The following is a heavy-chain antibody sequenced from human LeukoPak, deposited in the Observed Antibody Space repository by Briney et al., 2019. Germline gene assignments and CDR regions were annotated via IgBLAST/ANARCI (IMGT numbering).Heavy chain of an antibody. CDR1: GFSFSVFW. J-gene: IGHJ4*02. V-gene: IGHV3-74*01. CDR3: TRDWRNMAFDH. D-gene: IGHD3-3*01. Sequence: GGSLRLSCAVSGFSFSVFWMHWVRQVPRKGLVWVSRIRSDGSTTDYADSVKGRFTISRDNARNTLYLQMNSLRVEDTAVYYCTRDWRNMAFDHWGQGTLVTVSS. CDR2: IRSDGSTT.